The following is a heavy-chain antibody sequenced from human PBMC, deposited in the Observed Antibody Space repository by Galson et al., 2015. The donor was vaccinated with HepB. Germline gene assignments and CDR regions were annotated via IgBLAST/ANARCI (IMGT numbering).Heavy chain of an antibody. V-gene: IGHV3-7*01. CDR3: ARDLPPAYYDFWSGYGMDV. CDR1: GFTLSSYW. D-gene: IGHD3-3*01. Sequence: SLRLSCAASGFTLSSYWMSWVRQAPGKGLEWVANIKQDGSEKYYVDSVKGRFTISRDNAKNSLYLQMNSLRAEDTAVYYCARDLPPAYYDFWSGYGMDVWGQGTTVTVSS. CDR2: IKQDGSEK. J-gene: IGHJ6*02.